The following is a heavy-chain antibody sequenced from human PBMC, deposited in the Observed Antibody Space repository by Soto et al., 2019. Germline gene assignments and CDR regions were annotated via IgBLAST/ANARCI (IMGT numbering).Heavy chain of an antibody. CDR3: ASSSDSGSYLTFDY. V-gene: IGHV4-39*01. Sequence: SETMCLSFTVAGGAISSSSYYWGWIRQPPGKGLEWIGSIYYSGSTYYNPSLKSRVTISVDTSKNQFSLKLSSVTAADTAVYYCASSSDSGSYLTFDYWGQGTLVTVSS. CDR2: IYYSGST. CDR1: GGAISSSSYY. J-gene: IGHJ4*02. D-gene: IGHD1-26*01.